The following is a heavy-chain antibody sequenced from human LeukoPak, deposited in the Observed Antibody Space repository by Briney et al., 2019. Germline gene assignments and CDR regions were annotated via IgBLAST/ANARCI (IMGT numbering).Heavy chain of an antibody. Sequence: GASVKVPCKASGYTFTSYDINWVRQATGQGLEWMGWMNPNSGNTGYAQKFQGRVTMTRNTSISTAYMELSSLRSEDTAVYYCARVGLQYYYYYYIDVWGKGTTVTVSS. J-gene: IGHJ6*03. V-gene: IGHV1-8*01. CDR2: MNPNSGNT. CDR1: GYTFTSYD. CDR3: ARVGLQYYYYYYIDV.